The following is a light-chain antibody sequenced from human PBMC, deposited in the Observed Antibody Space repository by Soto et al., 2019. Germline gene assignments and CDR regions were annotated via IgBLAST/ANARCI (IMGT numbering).Light chain of an antibody. CDR1: QSVSSSY. CDR2: GAS. Sequence: NVLTQSPGTLYLSPGERATLSCRASQSVSSSYLAWYQQKPGQAPRLLIYGASSRATGIPDRFSGSGSGTDFTLTISRLEPEDFAVYYCQQYGSSPRTFGQGTKVDI. V-gene: IGKV3-20*01. CDR3: QQYGSSPRT. J-gene: IGKJ1*01.